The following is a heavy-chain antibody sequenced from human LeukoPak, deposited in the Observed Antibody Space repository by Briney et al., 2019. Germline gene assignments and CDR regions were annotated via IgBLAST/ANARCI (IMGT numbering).Heavy chain of an antibody. CDR1: GFTFSSYE. CDR2: ISSGGSTI. D-gene: IGHD3-3*01. J-gene: IGHJ4*02. Sequence: PGGSLRLSCAASGFTFSSYEMNWVRQAPGKGLEWLSYISSGGSTIYYADSVKGRLTISRDNAKNSLYLQMDSLRAEDTAVYYCASSDFWSGYDRGGDWGQGTLVTVSS. CDR3: ASSDFWSGYDRGGD. V-gene: IGHV3-48*03.